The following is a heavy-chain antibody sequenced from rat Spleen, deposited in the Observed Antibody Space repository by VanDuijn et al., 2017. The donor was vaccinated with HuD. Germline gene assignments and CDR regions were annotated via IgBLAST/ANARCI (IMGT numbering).Heavy chain of an antibody. D-gene: IGHD1-10*01. J-gene: IGHJ2*01. V-gene: IGHV2-77*01. CDR2: IWGDGST. CDR3: AVYNNYFDY. Sequence: QVQLKESGPGLVQPSQTLSLTCTVSGFSLTDHSVHWVRQAPGKGLEWMGIIWGDGSTNYNSALKSRLSISRDTSKSQVFVTMNSLQTDDTAVYYCAVYNNYFDYWGQGVMVTVSS. CDR1: GFSLTDHS.